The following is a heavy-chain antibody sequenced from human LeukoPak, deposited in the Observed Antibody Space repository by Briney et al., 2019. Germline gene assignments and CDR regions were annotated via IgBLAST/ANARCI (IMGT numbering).Heavy chain of an antibody. D-gene: IGHD1-14*01. CDR3: ATPTGLGYYYGMDV. Sequence: PTGRSLRLSCAASGFTFSSYGMHWVRQAPGKGLEWVAAISYDGSNKYYADSVKGRFTISRDNSKNTLYLQMNSLRAEDTAVYYCATPTGLGYYYGMDVWGQGTTVTVSS. J-gene: IGHJ6*02. CDR1: GFTFSSYG. V-gene: IGHV3-30*03. CDR2: ISYDGSNK.